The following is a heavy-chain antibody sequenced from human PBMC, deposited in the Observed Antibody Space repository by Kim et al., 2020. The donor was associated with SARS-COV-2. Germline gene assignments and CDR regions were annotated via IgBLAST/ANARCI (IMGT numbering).Heavy chain of an antibody. V-gene: IGHV3-23*01. CDR3: AKDGAYGGNSGDFDY. D-gene: IGHD4-17*01. Sequence: DSVKCRFTIARDNSKNTLYLQMNSLRAEDTAVYYCAKDGAYGGNSGDFDYWGQGTLVTVSS. J-gene: IGHJ4*02.